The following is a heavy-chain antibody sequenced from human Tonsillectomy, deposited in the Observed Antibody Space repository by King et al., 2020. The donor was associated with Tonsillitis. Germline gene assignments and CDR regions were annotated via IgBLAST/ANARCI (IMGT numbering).Heavy chain of an antibody. CDR3: ARLAYCGGDGYSSRAPLPYWDFDL. CDR1: GGSISSGGYS. D-gene: IGHD2-21*02. J-gene: IGHJ2*01. CDR2: IYHSGST. Sequence: LQLQESGSGLVKPSQTLSLTCAVSGGSISSGGYSWSWIRQPPGKGLEWIGYIYHSGSTYYNPSLKSRVTISVDRSKNQCSLKLRAVTAAAPAVYYCARLAYCGGDGYSSRAPLPYWDFDLWGRGTLVTVSS. V-gene: IGHV4-30-2*01.